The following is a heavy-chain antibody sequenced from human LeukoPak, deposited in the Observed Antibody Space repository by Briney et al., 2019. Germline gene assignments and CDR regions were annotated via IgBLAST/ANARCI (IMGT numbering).Heavy chain of an antibody. J-gene: IGHJ4*02. D-gene: IGHD2-2*01. CDR2: IRFDGSTK. CDR3: AKSSYCSSTSCYLPLDY. V-gene: IGHV3-30*02. CDR1: GFTFSSYG. Sequence: VGSLRLSCAASGFTFSSYGMHWVRQAPGKGLEWVAFIRFDGSTKYYADSVKGRYTISRDNSENTLYLQMNSLRAEDTAVYYCAKSSYCSSTSCYLPLDYWGQGTLVSVSS.